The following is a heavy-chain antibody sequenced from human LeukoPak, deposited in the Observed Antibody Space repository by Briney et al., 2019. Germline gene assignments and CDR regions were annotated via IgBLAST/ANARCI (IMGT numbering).Heavy chain of an antibody. CDR3: ARADRKPAAADY. CDR2: ISGSGGST. CDR1: GFTFNSYA. J-gene: IGHJ4*02. V-gene: IGHV3-23*01. Sequence: GGSLRLSCAASGFTFNSYAISWVRQAPGKGLEWVSSISGSGGSTYYADSVKGRFTISRDNSKNTLYLQMSSLRAEDTAMYYCARADRKPAAADYWGQGTLVTVSS. D-gene: IGHD6-13*01.